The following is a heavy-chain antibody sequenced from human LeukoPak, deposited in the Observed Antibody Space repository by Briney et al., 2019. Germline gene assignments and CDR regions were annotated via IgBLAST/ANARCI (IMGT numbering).Heavy chain of an antibody. Sequence: PSETLSLTCTVSGGSISSYYWSWIRRPPGKGLECIGYIYNSGSTNYNPSLKSRVSISVDTSKNQFSLKLSSVTAADTAVYYCAGSAIDAFDIWGQGTMVTVSS. J-gene: IGHJ3*02. CDR2: IYNSGST. V-gene: IGHV4-59*08. CDR1: GGSISSYY. CDR3: AGSAIDAFDI. D-gene: IGHD6-25*01.